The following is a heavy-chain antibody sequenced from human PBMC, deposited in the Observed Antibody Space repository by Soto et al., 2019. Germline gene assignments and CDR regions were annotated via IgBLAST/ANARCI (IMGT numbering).Heavy chain of an antibody. D-gene: IGHD5-12*01. CDR3: ARGGGYSGFASYYFSY. CDR1: GGSISGPYY. CDR2: IYYSGST. Sequence: QVQLQESGPGLMKPSQTLSLTCTVSGGSISGPYYWSWIRQHPGKGLEWMGYIYYSGSTYYNPSLKSRVTMSVDTSKNQFSLKLSSVTAADTAVYYCARGGGYSGFASYYFSYWGQGTLVTVSS. V-gene: IGHV4-31*03. J-gene: IGHJ4*02.